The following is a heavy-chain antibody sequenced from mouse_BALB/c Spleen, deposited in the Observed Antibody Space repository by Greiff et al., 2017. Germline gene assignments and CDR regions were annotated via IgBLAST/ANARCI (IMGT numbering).Heavy chain of an antibody. V-gene: IGHV1S56*01. D-gene: IGHD2-14*01. Sequence: QVQLQQSGPELVKPGASVKMSCKASGYTFTSYYIHWVKQRPGQGLEWIGWIYPGDGSTKYNEKFKGKTTLTADKSSSTAYMLLSSLTSEDSAIYFCARGYYRYDKDNLAWFAYWGQGTLVTVSA. CDR2: IYPGDGST. CDR3: ARGYYRYDKDNLAWFAY. J-gene: IGHJ3*01. CDR1: GYTFTSYY.